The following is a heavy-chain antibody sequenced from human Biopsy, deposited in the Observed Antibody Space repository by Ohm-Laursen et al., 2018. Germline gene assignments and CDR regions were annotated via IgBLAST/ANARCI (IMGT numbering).Heavy chain of an antibody. Sequence: SLRLSCTASGFSVSSYDMNWVRQAPGKGLEWISYISETSSHIYDADSVRGRFTVARDIAKNSLYLQLNSLRVEDTAVYYCARDSSRRAREGGMDIWGQGTLVTVS. CDR2: ISETSSHI. D-gene: IGHD6-6*01. CDR1: GFSVSSYD. CDR3: ARDSSRRAREGGMDI. J-gene: IGHJ6*02. V-gene: IGHV3-21*01.